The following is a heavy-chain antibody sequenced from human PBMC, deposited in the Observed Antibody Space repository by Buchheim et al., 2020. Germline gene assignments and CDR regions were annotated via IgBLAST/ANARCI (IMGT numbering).Heavy chain of an antibody. CDR3: ARDRGSGGYYGY. CDR2: IYYSGSS. V-gene: IGHV4-61*01. Sequence: QVQLQESGPGLVKPSETLSLTCTVSGGSVSSGTYYWSWIRQPPGKGLEWIGYIYYSGSSNYNPALQSRVTISVDTSKNQFSLKLSSVTAADTAVYYCARDRGSGGYYGYWGQGTL. J-gene: IGHJ4*02. CDR1: GGSVSSGTYY. D-gene: IGHD3-22*01.